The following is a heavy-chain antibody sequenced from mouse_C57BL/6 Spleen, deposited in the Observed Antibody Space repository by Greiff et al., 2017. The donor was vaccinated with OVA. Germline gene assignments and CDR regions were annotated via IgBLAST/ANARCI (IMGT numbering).Heavy chain of an antibody. CDR2: IDPNSGGT. D-gene: IGHD2-1*01. CDR1: GYTFTSYW. V-gene: IGHV1-72*01. Sequence: QVHVKQPGAELVKPGASVKLSCKASGYTFTSYWMHWVKQRPGRGREWIGRIDPNSGGTKYNEKFKSKATLTVDKPSSTAYMQLSSLTSEDSAVYYCARDGNYGFAYWGQGTLVTVSA. CDR3: ARDGNYGFAY. J-gene: IGHJ3*01.